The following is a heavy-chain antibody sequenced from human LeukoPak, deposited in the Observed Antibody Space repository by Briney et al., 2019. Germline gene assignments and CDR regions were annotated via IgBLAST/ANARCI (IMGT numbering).Heavy chain of an antibody. D-gene: IGHD3-22*01. Sequence: PSETLSLTCTVSGGSISSYYWSWIRQPPGKGLEWIGYIYYSGSTNYNPSLKSRVTISVDTSKNQFSLKLSSVTAADTAVYYCARFNCDSSSYYMDVWGKGTTVTVSS. V-gene: IGHV4-59*01. CDR1: GGSISSYY. J-gene: IGHJ6*03. CDR2: IYYSGST. CDR3: ARFNCDSSSYYMDV.